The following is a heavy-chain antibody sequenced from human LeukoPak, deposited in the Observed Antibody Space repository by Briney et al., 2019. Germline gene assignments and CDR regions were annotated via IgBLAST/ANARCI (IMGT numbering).Heavy chain of an antibody. CDR3: AKDKSHSSWTSRYYYYALDV. D-gene: IGHD6-19*01. J-gene: IGHJ6*02. CDR2: ISWNSGII. Sequence: PGRSLRLSCAASGFTFDEYAIHWVRQAPGKGLEWVSGISWNSGIIGYADSVKGRFTISRDNAKNSLYLQMNSPRAEDTALYYCAKDKSHSSWTSRYYYYALDVWGQGTTVTVSS. CDR1: GFTFDEYA. V-gene: IGHV3-9*01.